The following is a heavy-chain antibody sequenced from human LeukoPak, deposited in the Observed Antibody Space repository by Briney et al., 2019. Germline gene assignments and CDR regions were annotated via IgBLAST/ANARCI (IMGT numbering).Heavy chain of an antibody. CDR1: GGSFSGYY. CDR2: INHSGST. Sequence: PSETLSLTCAVYGGSFSGYYWSWIRQPPGKGLEWIGEINHSGSTNYNPSLKSRVTISVDTSKNQFSLKLSSVTAADTAVYYCARIYGSGSYFWGQYYYYMDVWGKGTTVTISS. D-gene: IGHD3-10*01. CDR3: ARIYGSGSYFWGQYYYYMDV. J-gene: IGHJ6*03. V-gene: IGHV4-34*01.